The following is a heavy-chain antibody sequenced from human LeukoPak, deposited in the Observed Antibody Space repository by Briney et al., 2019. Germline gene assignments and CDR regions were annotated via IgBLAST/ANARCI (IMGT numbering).Heavy chain of an antibody. J-gene: IGHJ4*02. D-gene: IGHD6-19*01. CDR1: GGSFSGYY. CDR3: ARGYVAVADY. Sequence: PSETLSLTCAVYGGSFSGYYWSWIRQPPGKGLEWSGEINHSGSTNYNPSLKSRVTISVDTSKNQFSLKLSSMTAADTAVYYCARGYVAVADYWGQGTLVTVSS. V-gene: IGHV4-34*01. CDR2: INHSGST.